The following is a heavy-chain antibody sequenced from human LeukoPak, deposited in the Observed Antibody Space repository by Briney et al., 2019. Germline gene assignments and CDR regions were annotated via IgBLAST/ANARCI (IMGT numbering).Heavy chain of an antibody. V-gene: IGHV3-30*02. CDR1: GFSFSDYG. J-gene: IGHJ5*02. D-gene: IGHD1-7*01. CDR2: IRYDGSSE. Sequence: PGGALRLSSAAPGFSFSDYGIYWVREAPDKGVGWVAFIRYDGSSEYYADSVKGRFTISRDNSKNTLYLQINSLRPEDAAVYYCAKGVTGTAPTNWFDPWGRGTLVTVSS. CDR3: AKGVTGTAPTNWFDP.